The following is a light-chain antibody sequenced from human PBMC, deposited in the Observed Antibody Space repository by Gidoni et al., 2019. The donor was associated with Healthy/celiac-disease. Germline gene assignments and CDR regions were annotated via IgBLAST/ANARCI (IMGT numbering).Light chain of an antibody. J-gene: IGKJ2*01. V-gene: IGKV2D-29*01. Sequence: IVLTQTPPSLSVTPGQPASLSCQSSQSLLHRDGKNYLYWFLQKPGQPPQLLIYEVSKRFSGVPDRFSGSGSGTDFTLKISRVEAEVVGVYYCMQSIQLPRTFGQGTKLEIK. CDR2: EVS. CDR3: MQSIQLPRT. CDR1: QSLLHRDGKNY.